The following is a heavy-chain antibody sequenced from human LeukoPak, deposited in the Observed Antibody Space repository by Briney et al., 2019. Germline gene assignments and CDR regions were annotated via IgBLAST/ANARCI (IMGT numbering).Heavy chain of an antibody. D-gene: IGHD3-10*01. CDR1: GYTFTGNY. V-gene: IGHV1-2*06. Sequence: ASVTVSRKASGYTFTGNYMHWVRQAPGQGLEWMGRINLNNGATTYAQKFQGRVTITRDTSISTAYMELTRLRSDDTAVYFCARDRVGDGFTEYYFDYWGQGTLVTVSS. CDR2: INLNNGAT. J-gene: IGHJ4*02. CDR3: ARDRVGDGFTEYYFDY.